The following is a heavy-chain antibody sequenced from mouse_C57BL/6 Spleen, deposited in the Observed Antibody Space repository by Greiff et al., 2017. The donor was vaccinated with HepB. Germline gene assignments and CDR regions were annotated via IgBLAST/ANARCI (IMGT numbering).Heavy chain of an antibody. J-gene: IGHJ2*01. CDR2: ISDGGSYT. Sequence: EVQGVESGGGLVKPGGSLKLSCAASGFTFSSYAMSWVRQTPEKRLEWVATISDGGSYTYYPDNVKGRFTISRDNAKNNLYLQMSHLKSEDTAMYYCAREVVTFDYWGQGTTLTVSS. CDR3: AREVVTFDY. D-gene: IGHD2-2*01. CDR1: GFTFSSYA. V-gene: IGHV5-4*01.